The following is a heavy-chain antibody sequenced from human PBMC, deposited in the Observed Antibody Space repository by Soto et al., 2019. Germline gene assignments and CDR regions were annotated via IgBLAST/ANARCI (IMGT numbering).Heavy chain of an antibody. CDR2: IYPGDSDT. J-gene: IGHJ4*02. Sequence: GESLKISCKDSVYTFTNYWIGWVRQMPGEGLEWMGIIYPGDSDTRYSPSFQGQVTISVDKSISTAYLQWSSLKASDTAMYYCARLGSPIAYYFDSWGQGTLVTVSS. CDR3: ARLGSPIAYYFDS. D-gene: IGHD1-26*01. V-gene: IGHV5-51*01. CDR1: VYTFTNYW.